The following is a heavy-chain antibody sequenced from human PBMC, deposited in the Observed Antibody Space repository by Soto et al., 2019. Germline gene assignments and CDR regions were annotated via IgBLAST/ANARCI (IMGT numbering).Heavy chain of an antibody. V-gene: IGHV1-18*01. CDR1: GYTFTSYG. Sequence: GGSVKVSCKASGYTFTSYGISWVRQAPGQGLEWMGWISAYNGNTNYAQKLQGRVTMTTDTSTSTAYMELRSLRSDDTAVYYCAREAYYYDSSGYVKDAFDIWGQGTMVTVSS. CDR3: AREAYYYDSSGYVKDAFDI. J-gene: IGHJ3*02. D-gene: IGHD3-22*01. CDR2: ISAYNGNT.